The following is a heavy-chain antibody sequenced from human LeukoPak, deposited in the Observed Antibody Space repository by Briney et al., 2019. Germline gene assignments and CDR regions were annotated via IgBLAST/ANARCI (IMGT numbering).Heavy chain of an antibody. CDR1: GFSFSDHY. V-gene: IGHV3-11*03. Sequence: GGSLRLSCAASGFSFSDHYMSWIRQAPGKGLEGVSYISSSRSFTNYADSVKGRFTISRDTAKNSLYLQMNSLRAEDTAVYYCARLRGYSYGLDYWGQGILVTVSS. CDR2: ISSSRSFT. J-gene: IGHJ4*02. CDR3: ARLRGYSYGLDY. D-gene: IGHD5-18*01.